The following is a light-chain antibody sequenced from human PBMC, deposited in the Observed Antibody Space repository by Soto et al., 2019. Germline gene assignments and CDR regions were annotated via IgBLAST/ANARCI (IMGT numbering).Light chain of an antibody. J-gene: IGLJ2*01. CDR2: EVY. CDR3: NSYRNTDTVV. Sequence: QSALTQPASVSGSPGQSITISCTGTSNDVGGYNHVSWYQQLPGKAPKLIIYEVYYRPSGVSNRFSGSKSGNTASLTISGLPAEDEADYYCNSYRNTDTVVFGGGTKLTVL. V-gene: IGLV2-14*01. CDR1: SNDVGGYNH.